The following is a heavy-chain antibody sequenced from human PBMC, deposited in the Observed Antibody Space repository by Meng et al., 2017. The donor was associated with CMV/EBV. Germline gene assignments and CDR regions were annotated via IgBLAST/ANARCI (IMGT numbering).Heavy chain of an antibody. CDR3: ARDGYCSSTSCPAGNAFDI. CDR1: GGTFNSYT. Sequence: ASVKVSCKSSGGTFNSYTFSWVRLAPGRGLEWLGWISAYNGNTNYAQKLQGRVTMTTDTSTSTAYMELRSLRSDDTAVYYCARDGYCSSTSCPAGNAFDIWGQGTMVTVSS. V-gene: IGHV1-18*04. D-gene: IGHD2-2*03. CDR2: ISAYNGNT. J-gene: IGHJ3*02.